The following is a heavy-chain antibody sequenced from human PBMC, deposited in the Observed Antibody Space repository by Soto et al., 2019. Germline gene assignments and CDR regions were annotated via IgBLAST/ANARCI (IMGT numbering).Heavy chain of an antibody. CDR3: ARESGYYDFWSGYYPFDY. Sequence: GGSLRLSCAASGFTFSSYSMNWVRQAPGKGLEWVSYISSSSSTIYYAASVKGRFTISRDNAKNSLYLQMNSLRDEDTAVYYCARESGYYDFWSGYYPFDYWGQGTLVTVSS. J-gene: IGHJ4*02. D-gene: IGHD3-3*01. CDR2: ISSSSSTI. V-gene: IGHV3-48*02. CDR1: GFTFSSYS.